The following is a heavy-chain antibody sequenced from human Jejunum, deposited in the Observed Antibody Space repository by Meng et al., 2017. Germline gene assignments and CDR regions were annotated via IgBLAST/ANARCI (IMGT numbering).Heavy chain of an antibody. Sequence: QGQVMQSGVEVKKPGASVKVSCKASGYTFNTYGISWVRQAPGQGLEWMGWINAYNGNTNYEEKLQGRVTMTTDTSTSTAYMELRNLRSDDTAVYYCARVASFVSDYWGQGTLVTVSS. J-gene: IGHJ4*02. D-gene: IGHD3-3*01. CDR2: INAYNGNT. V-gene: IGHV1-18*01. CDR1: GYTFNTYG. CDR3: ARVASFVSDY.